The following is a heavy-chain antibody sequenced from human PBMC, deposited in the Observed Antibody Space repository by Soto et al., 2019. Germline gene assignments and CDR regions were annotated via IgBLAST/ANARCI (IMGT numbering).Heavy chain of an antibody. V-gene: IGHV4-34*01. J-gene: IGHJ6*02. CDR3: AKQIMVRGVKH. D-gene: IGHD3-10*01. Sequence: ASETLSLTCAVYGGSFSGYYWSWIRQPPGKGLEWIGEINHSGSTNYNPSLKSRVTISVDTSKNQFSLKLSSVTAADTAVYYCAKQIMVRGVKHWGQGTRVTVPS. CDR2: INHSGST. CDR1: GGSFSGYY.